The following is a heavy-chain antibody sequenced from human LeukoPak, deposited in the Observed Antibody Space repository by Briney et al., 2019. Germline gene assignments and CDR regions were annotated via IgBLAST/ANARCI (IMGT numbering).Heavy chain of an antibody. Sequence: GESLRISCKASGDRFPSYWITWVRQMPGKGLEWMGGIDPIDSYTTYSPSFQGHVTISADKSIATVYLQWSSLQASDTAMYYCARARVDTAMADFDYWGQGTLVTVSS. D-gene: IGHD5-18*01. J-gene: IGHJ4*02. V-gene: IGHV5-10-1*01. CDR2: IDPIDSYT. CDR3: ARARVDTAMADFDY. CDR1: GDRFPSYW.